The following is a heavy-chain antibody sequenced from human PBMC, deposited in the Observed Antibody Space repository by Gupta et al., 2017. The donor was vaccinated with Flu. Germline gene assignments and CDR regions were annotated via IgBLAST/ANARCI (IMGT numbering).Heavy chain of an antibody. J-gene: IGHJ4*02. D-gene: IGHD3-3*01. CDR1: GGTFSSYA. CDR2: IIPIFGTA. Sequence: QVQLVQSGAEVKKPGSSVKVSCKASGGTFSSYAISWVRQAPGQGLEWMGGIIPIFGTANYAQKFQGRVTITADESTSTAYMELSSLRSEDTAVYYCASSFLERRHPQYYFDYWGQGTLVTVSS. V-gene: IGHV1-69*01. CDR3: ASSFLERRHPQYYFDY.